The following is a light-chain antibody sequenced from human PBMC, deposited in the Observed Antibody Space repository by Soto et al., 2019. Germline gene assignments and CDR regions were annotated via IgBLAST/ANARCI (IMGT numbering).Light chain of an antibody. V-gene: IGKV4-1*01. CDR2: WAS. J-gene: IGKJ5*01. CDR3: QQFYSTPIT. CDR1: QTVLYSANNKNY. Sequence: DIVMTQSADSLAVSLGERATINCKSSQTVLYSANNKNYLAWYQQKPGQPPKVLIYWASTRESGVPDRFSGSGSVTDCTLTISNLQAEDVAVYYCQQFYSTPITCGQGTRLEIK.